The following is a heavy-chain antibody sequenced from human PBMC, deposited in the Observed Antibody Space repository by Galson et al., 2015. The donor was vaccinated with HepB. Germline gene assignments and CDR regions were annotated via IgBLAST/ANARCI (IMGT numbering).Heavy chain of an antibody. Sequence: SVKVSCKASGGTFSSYAISWVRQAPGQGLEWMGGIIPILGIANYAQKFQGRVTITADKSTSTAYMELSSLRSEDTAVYYCATLPLGYCSSTSCYAGAFDLWGQRAMVAVS. J-gene: IGHJ3*01. CDR3: ATLPLGYCSSTSCYAGAFDL. V-gene: IGHV1-69*10. D-gene: IGHD2-2*01. CDR2: IIPILGIA. CDR1: GGTFSSYA.